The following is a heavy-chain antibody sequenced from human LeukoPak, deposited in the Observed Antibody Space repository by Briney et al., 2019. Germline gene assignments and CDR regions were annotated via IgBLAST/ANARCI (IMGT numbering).Heavy chain of an antibody. D-gene: IGHD1-14*01. CDR3: ARNQRRLDY. CDR2: MKQDGSEK. V-gene: IGHV3-7*01. CDR1: GFTFSSYW. Sequence: GGSLRLSCAASGFTFSSYWMSWVRQAPGKGLELVANMKQDGSEKYVDSVNGRFTISRDNAKNSLYLQMNSLRAEDTAVYYCARNQRRLDYWGQGTLVTVSS. J-gene: IGHJ4*02.